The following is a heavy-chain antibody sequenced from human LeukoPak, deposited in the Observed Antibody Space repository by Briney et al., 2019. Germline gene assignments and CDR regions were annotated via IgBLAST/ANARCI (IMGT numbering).Heavy chain of an antibody. V-gene: IGHV3-66*01. CDR2: IYSGGST. D-gene: IGHD3-10*01. J-gene: IGHJ4*02. CDR1: GFTVSSNY. Sequence: GGSLRLSCAASGFTVSSNYKSWVRHAPGKGLEWVSVIYSGGSTYYADSVKGRFTISRDNSKSTLYLQMNSLRVEDTAIYYCAKDRGGSGSYYDNFDFWGQGTLVTVSS. CDR3: AKDRGGSGSYYDNFDF.